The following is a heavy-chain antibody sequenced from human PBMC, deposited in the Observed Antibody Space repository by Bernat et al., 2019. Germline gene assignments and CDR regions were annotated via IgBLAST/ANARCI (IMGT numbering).Heavy chain of an antibody. CDR3: ARHRGSWYSYGMDV. J-gene: IGHJ6*02. CDR2: IYYSGGT. D-gene: IGHD6-13*01. V-gene: IGHV4-39*01. CDR1: GGSISSSSYY. Sequence: QLQLQESGPGLVKPSETLSLTCTVSGGSISSSSYYWGWIRQPPGKGLEWIGSIYYSGGTYYNPSLKSRVTISVDTSKNQFSLKLSSVTAADTAVYYCARHRGSWYSYGMDVWGQGTTVTVSS.